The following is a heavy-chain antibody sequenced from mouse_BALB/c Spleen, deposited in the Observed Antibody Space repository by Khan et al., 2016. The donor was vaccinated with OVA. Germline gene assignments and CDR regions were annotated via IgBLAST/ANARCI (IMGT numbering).Heavy chain of an antibody. J-gene: IGHJ4*01. CDR1: GSTFTNFY. V-gene: IGHV1S56*01. Sequence: QMQLEESGPELVKPGASVRISCKASGSTFTNFYIHWVKQRPGQGLEWLGWIYPGHVNTKYNENFKGKATLTADKSSSTAYMLLSSLTSEDSAVYFCARGDYYGTYAMDYWVKEPQSSSPQ. D-gene: IGHD1-1*01. CDR2: IYPGHVNT. CDR3: ARGDYYGTYAMDY.